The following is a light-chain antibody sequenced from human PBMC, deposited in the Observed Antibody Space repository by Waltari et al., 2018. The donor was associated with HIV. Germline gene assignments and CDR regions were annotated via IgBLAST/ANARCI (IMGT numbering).Light chain of an antibody. J-gene: IGKJ3*01. CDR1: QFITSH. CDR3: QQSFTLPLT. V-gene: IGKV1-39*01. CDR2: AAS. Sequence: DIQLTQSPSSLSASVGDRLTLTCRATQFITSHLNWYQQRPGQAPRLLIYAASTLESGVTSRFSGSGAGTDYTLTISSLQPEDCATYYCQQSFTLPLTFGPGTKVDIK.